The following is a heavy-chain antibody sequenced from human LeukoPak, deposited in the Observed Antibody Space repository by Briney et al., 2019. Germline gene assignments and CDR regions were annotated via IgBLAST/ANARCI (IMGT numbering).Heavy chain of an antibody. CDR3: AKDPSIVGATTGYWYFDL. V-gene: IGHV3-30*02. J-gene: IGHJ2*01. CDR1: GFTFSSYG. D-gene: IGHD1-26*01. Sequence: PGGSLRLSCAASGFTFSSYGRHWVRQAPGEGLEWVAFIRYDGSNKYYADSVKGRFTISRDNSKNTLYLQMNSLRAEDTAVYYCAKDPSIVGATTGYWYFDLWGRGTLVTVSS. CDR2: IRYDGSNK.